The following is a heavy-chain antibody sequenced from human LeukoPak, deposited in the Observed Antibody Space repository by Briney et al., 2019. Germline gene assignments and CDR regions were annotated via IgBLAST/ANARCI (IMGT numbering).Heavy chain of an antibody. CDR1: GFTFSSYS. CDR2: ISSSSSYI. Sequence: GGSLRLSCAASGFTFSSYSMNWVRQAPGKGLEWVSSISSSSSYIYYADSVKGRFTISRDNAKNSLYLQMNSLRAEDTAVYYCARVGGGGYDYYYYYYMDVWGKGTTVTVSS. D-gene: IGHD2-15*01. J-gene: IGHJ6*03. V-gene: IGHV3-21*01. CDR3: ARVGGGGYDYYYYYYMDV.